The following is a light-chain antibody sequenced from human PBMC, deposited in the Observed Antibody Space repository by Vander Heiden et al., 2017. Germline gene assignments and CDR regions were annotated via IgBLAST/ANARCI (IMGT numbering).Light chain of an antibody. J-gene: IGKJ2*01. V-gene: IGKV1-39*01. CDR3: QLKNT. CDR1: QNISKS. Sequence: DIQMTKSPASLSASVGDRITITCRQSQNISKSLSWYHQKPGKAPKLLMYAASNLQSGVPSRFSGSRSGTDFTLTISSLQPEDFGSYYCQLKNTFGQGTRLEIK. CDR2: AAS.